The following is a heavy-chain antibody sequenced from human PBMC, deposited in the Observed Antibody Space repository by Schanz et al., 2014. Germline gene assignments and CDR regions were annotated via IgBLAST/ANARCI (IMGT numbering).Heavy chain of an antibody. CDR2: ISYDGRHK. D-gene: IGHD6-13*01. CDR1: GFSFSGYG. V-gene: IGHV3-30*03. Sequence: QVQLVESGGSVVQPGRSLRLSCAGSGFSFSGYGMHWVRQAPGKGLEWVAIISYDGRHKNYADSVKGRFTITRDIAKNSLSLQMNSLRAEDTAVYYCARGYSNIWSPMAYWGQGTLVAVSS. J-gene: IGHJ4*02. CDR3: ARGYSNIWSPMAY.